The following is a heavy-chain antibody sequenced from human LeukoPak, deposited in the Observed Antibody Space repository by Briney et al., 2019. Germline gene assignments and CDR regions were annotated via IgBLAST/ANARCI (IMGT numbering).Heavy chain of an antibody. J-gene: IGHJ4*02. CDR1: GGSFSGYC. CDR2: IYYSGST. Sequence: PSETLSLTCAVYGGSFSGYCWSWIRQPPGKGLEWIGSIYYSGSTYYNPSLKSRVTISVDTSKNQFSLKLSSVTAADTAVYYCARHGARETFDYWGQGTLVTVSS. D-gene: IGHD3-16*01. CDR3: ARHGARETFDY. V-gene: IGHV4-34*01.